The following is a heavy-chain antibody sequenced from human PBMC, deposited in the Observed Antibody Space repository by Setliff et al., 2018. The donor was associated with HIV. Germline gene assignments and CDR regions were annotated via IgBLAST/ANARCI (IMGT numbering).Heavy chain of an antibody. CDR2: INPNNGGT. D-gene: IGHD3-10*01. CDR1: GYTFTGYY. CDR3: ARDRRVLWFGESPATFQH. V-gene: IGHV1-2*02. Sequence: GASVKVSCKASGYTFTGYYMHWVRQAPGQGLEWMGWINPNNGGTNYAQKFQGRVTMTRDTSISTAYMELSRLRSDDTAVYYCARDRRVLWFGESPATFQHWGQGTLVTVSS. J-gene: IGHJ1*01.